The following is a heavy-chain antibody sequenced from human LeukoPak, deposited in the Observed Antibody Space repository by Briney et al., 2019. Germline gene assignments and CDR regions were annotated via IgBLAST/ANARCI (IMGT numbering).Heavy chain of an antibody. J-gene: IGHJ4*02. V-gene: IGHV3-21*06. CDR3: ARLRVASHSFDS. CDR1: GFTFSSYN. Sequence: SGGSLRVSCAASGFTFSSYNFNWVRQAPGKGLQWVSSISVGGNYIYYADSVKGRFTISRDNTKNIMFLQMNSLRSDDTALYYCARLRVASHSFDSWGQGTLVSVSS. CDR2: ISVGGNYI.